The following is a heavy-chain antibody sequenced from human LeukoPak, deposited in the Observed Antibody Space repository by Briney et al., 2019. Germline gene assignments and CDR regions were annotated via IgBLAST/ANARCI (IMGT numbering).Heavy chain of an antibody. CDR2: ISYEGSNK. CDR3: AKDRYGDLSY. D-gene: IGHD4-17*01. CDR1: GFSFRSYG. Sequence: GGSLRVSCAASGFSFRSYGMQWVRPAPGKGVAGVAVISYEGSNKYYADSVKGRFTISRDNSRNTLYLQMDSLRAEDTAVYYCAKDRYGDLSYWGQGTLVTVSS. J-gene: IGHJ4*02. V-gene: IGHV3-30*18.